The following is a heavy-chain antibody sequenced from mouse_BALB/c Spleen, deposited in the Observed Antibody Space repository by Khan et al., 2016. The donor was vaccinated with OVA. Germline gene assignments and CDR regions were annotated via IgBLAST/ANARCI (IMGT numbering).Heavy chain of an antibody. CDR2: IFPGSTDT. J-gene: IGHJ3*01. D-gene: IGHD3-1*01. V-gene: IGHV1-5*01. CDR3: TRAGFGAFAY. Sequence: VQLQQSGTVLARPGASVKMSCKTSGYIFTSYWIHWVKQRPGQGLEWIGGIFPGSTDTSYNQKFQDKAKLTAVTSASTAYMELSSLTNEDSAVYYCTRAGFGAFAYWGLGTLVTVSA. CDR1: GYIFTSYW.